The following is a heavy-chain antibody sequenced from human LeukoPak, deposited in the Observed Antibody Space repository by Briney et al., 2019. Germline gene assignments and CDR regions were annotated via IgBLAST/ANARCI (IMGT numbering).Heavy chain of an antibody. CDR2: INSDGINT. D-gene: IGHD2-2*01. Sequence: PGGSLRLSCAASGFTFSNYWMHWVRQAPGKGLVWVSRINSDGINTSYADSVKGRFTISRDNAKNTLNLQMNSLRAEDTAVYHCAKGSIVVVPAAPYMDVWGKGTTVTVSS. V-gene: IGHV3-74*01. CDR3: AKGSIVVVPAAPYMDV. CDR1: GFTFSNYW. J-gene: IGHJ6*03.